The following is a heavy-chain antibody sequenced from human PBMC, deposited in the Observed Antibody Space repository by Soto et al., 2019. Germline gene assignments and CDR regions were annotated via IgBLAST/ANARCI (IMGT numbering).Heavy chain of an antibody. CDR1: RFHLNTNG. CDR3: VKDGPPDYADSLYFDF. V-gene: IGHV3-30*02. D-gene: IGHD4-17*01. CDR2: ISYDGINK. J-gene: IGHJ4*02. Sequence: AGCLRISCAASRFHLNTNGLHWVRKAPGKGLEWVTFISYDGINKYYADSVKGRFTISRDDSKNTLYLQMNSLRPEDTGVYYCVKDGPPDYADSLYFDFWGQGALVTGSS.